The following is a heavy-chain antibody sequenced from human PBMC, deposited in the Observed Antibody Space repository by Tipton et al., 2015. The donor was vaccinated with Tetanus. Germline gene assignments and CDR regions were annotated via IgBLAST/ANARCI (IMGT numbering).Heavy chain of an antibody. J-gene: IGHJ4*02. V-gene: IGHV4-39*02. Sequence: GLVKPSETLSLTCSVSGGSIDSSNYYWAWVRQPPGKGLEWLGSGVSSGRTYYNPSLKSRDTTFVDTWKKRFSLRLNSMNAADTGVYYCARLREIVYRSGWAFDFWGQGILVTVSS. CDR1: GGSIDSSNYY. CDR2: GVSSGRT. CDR3: ARLREIVYRSGWAFDF. D-gene: IGHD3-10*01.